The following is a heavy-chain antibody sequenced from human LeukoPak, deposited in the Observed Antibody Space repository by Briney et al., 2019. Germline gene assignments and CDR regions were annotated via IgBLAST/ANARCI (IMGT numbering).Heavy chain of an antibody. D-gene: IGHD3-10*01. CDR2: IYYSGST. V-gene: IGHV4-59*12. J-gene: IGHJ4*02. CDR3: SGTREVYYYGSGSSYYFDS. Sequence: SETLSLTCAVYGGSISSYYWSWIRQPPGKGLEWIGDIYYSGSTNYNPSLKSRVTISVDTSKNQFSLKLSSVTAADAAVYYCSGTREVYYYGSGSSYYFDSWGQGTLVTVSS. CDR1: GGSISSYY.